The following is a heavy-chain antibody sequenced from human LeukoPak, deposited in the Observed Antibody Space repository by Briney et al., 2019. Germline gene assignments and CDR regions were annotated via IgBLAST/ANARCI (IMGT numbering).Heavy chain of an antibody. V-gene: IGHV3-23*01. Sequence: LAGGSLRLSCAASGFTFRNYAMNWVRQAPGKGLEWVSGISGSGSRTYYADSVKGRFTISRDNSNNTLSLQMTSLRVEDTAIYFCAKDSDIPGSFDYWSQGTPVTVSS. CDR2: ISGSGSRT. D-gene: IGHD2-21*02. CDR3: AKDSDIPGSFDY. CDR1: GFTFRNYA. J-gene: IGHJ4*02.